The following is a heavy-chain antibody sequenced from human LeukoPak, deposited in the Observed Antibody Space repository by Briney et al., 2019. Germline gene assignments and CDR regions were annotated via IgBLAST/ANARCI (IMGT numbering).Heavy chain of an antibody. J-gene: IGHJ6*03. V-gene: IGHV4-39*07. D-gene: IGHD3-16*01. Sequence: SETLSLTCTVSGGSISSSSYYWGWIRQPPGKRLEWIGSIYYSGSTYYNPSLKSRVTISVDTSKNQFSLKLSSVTAADTAVYYCARETSQKGAHYMDVWGKGTTVTISS. CDR3: ARETSQKGAHYMDV. CDR1: GGSISSSSYY. CDR2: IYYSGST.